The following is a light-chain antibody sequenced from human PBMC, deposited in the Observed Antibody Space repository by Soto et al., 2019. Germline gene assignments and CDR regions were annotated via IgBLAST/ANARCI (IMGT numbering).Light chain of an antibody. V-gene: IGLV2-14*01. CDR3: SSYTSSSTLEGV. CDR2: EVS. J-gene: IGLJ1*01. Sequence: QSVLTQPASVSGSPGQSITISCTGTSSDVGGYNYVSWYQQHPGKAPKLMIYEVSNRPSGVSNRFSGSESGNTASLTISGLQAEDEADYYCSSYTSSSTLEGVFGTGTKVTVL. CDR1: SSDVGGYNY.